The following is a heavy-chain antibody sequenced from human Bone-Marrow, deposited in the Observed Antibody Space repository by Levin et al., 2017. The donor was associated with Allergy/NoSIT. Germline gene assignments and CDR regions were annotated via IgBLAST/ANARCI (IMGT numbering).Heavy chain of an antibody. CDR3: ARDEWWGYCSGGSCYGLDY. J-gene: IGHJ4*02. CDR1: GGTFSSYA. D-gene: IGHD2-15*01. V-gene: IGHV1-69*06. Sequence: SVKVSCKASGGTFSSYAISWVRQAPGQGLEWMGGIIPIFGTANYAQKFQGRVTITADKSTSTAYMELSSLRSEDTAVYYCARDEWWGYCSGGSCYGLDYWGQGTLVTVSS. CDR2: IIPIFGTA.